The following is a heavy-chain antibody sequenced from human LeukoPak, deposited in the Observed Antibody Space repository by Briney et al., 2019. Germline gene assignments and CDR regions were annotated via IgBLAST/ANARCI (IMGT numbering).Heavy chain of an antibody. J-gene: IGHJ4*02. V-gene: IGHV1-2*02. CDR3: ARGLGSYDSSELTWPMISF. CDR2: INPNSGGT. D-gene: IGHD3-22*01. CDR1: GYTFTGYY. Sequence: GASVKVSCKASGYTFTGYYMHWVRQAPGQGLEWMGWINPNSGGTNYAQKFQGRVTMTRDTSISTAYMELSRLRSDDTAVYYCARGLGSYDSSELTWPMISFWGQGTQVTVSS.